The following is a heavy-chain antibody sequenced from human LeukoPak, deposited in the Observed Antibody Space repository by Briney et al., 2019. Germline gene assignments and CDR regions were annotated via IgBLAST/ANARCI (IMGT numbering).Heavy chain of an antibody. D-gene: IGHD1-14*01. CDR3: ASRIRRDLYYFGMDV. V-gene: IGHV4-34*01. CDR2: INESGST. J-gene: IGHJ6*02. CDR1: GGPFSHYY. Sequence: SETLSLTCAVSGGPFSHYYWTWIRQPPGKGLEWIGEINESGSTNYDPSLKSRVTISVDTSKNHFSLNLTSVTAADTAVYYCASRIRRDLYYFGMDVWSQGTTVTVS.